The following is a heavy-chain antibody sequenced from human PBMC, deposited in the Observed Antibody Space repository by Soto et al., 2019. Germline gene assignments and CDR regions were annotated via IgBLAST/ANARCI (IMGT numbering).Heavy chain of an antibody. CDR2: ISSSSSTI. CDR3: ARDQYYYGSGSYSQNLWYYYYYMDV. V-gene: IGHV3-48*01. D-gene: IGHD3-10*01. CDR1: GFTFSSYS. J-gene: IGHJ6*03. Sequence: GGSLRLSCAASGFTFSSYSMNWVRQAPGKGLEWVSYISSSSSTIYYADSVKGRFTISRDNAKNSLYLQMNSLRAEDTAVYYCARDQYYYGSGSYSQNLWYYYYYMDVWGKGTTVTVSS.